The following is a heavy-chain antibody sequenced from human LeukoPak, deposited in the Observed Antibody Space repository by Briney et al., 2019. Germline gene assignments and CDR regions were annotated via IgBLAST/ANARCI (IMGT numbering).Heavy chain of an antibody. J-gene: IGHJ4*02. D-gene: IGHD1-26*01. CDR2: VSGADGTT. CDR1: GFTFSAYG. V-gene: IGHV3-23*01. Sequence: GGSLRLSCAASGFTFSAYGMIWVRQSPRKGLEWVSGVSGADGTTYYADSVKGRFTISRDNSKNTLYLQMNSLRAEDTAVYYCAKVVGATSHFDYWGQGTLVTVSS. CDR3: AKVVGATSHFDY.